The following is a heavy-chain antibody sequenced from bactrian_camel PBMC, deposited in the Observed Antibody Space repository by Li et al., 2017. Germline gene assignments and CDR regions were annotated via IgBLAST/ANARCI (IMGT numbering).Heavy chain of an antibody. CDR1: GFTFSTYY. CDR2: IYTGGGST. J-gene: IGHJ4*01. D-gene: IGHD7*01. Sequence: VQLVESGGGLVQPGGSLRLSCAASGFTFSTYYMSWVRQAPGKGLEWVSSIYTGGGSTYYADSVKGRFTISRDNTKNTVYLQMISMKVEDTALYYCATADRGGTLLPGPGDPGHRL. V-gene: IGHV3-2*01.